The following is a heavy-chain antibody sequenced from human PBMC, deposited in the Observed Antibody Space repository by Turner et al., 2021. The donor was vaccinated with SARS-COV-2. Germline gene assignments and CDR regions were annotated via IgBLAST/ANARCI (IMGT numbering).Heavy chain of an antibody. CDR3: ARDPSKIQLWLHYYFDY. D-gene: IGHD5-18*01. CDR1: GFTFSSHS. Sequence: EAQLVEFGGALVQPGGSLSLSCAASGFTFSSHSMNWVRQAPGKGLEWVSYISSSSSTIYYADSVKGRFTISRDNAKNSLYLQMNSLRAEDTAVYYCARDPSKIQLWLHYYFDYWGQGTLVTVSS. CDR2: ISSSSSTI. J-gene: IGHJ4*02. V-gene: IGHV3-48*01.